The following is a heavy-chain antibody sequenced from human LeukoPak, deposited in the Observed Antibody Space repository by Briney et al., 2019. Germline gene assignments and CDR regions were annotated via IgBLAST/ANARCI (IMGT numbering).Heavy chain of an antibody. CDR3: ASVLLWFGELSGFNP. Sequence: SETLSLTCAVSGGSISSGGYSWSWIRQPPGKGLEWIGYIYHSGSTYYNPSLKSRVTISVDRSKNQFSLKLSSVTAADTAVYYCASVLLWFGELSGFNPWGQGTLVTVSS. J-gene: IGHJ5*02. CDR1: GGSISSGGYS. V-gene: IGHV4-30-2*01. D-gene: IGHD3-10*01. CDR2: IYHSGST.